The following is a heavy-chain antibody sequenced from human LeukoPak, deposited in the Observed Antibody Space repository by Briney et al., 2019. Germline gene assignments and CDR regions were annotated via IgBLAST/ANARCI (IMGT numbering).Heavy chain of an antibody. V-gene: IGHV1-2*02. CDR1: GYTFTGYY. CDR2: INPNSGGT. D-gene: IGHD6-13*01. Sequence: ASVKVSCKASGYTFTGYYMHWVRQAPGQGLEWMGWINPNSGGTNYAQKFQGRVTMTRDTSISTAYMELSRLRSDDTAVYYCAREGLAAAGDIGYWGQGTLVTVSS. J-gene: IGHJ4*02. CDR3: AREGLAAAGDIGY.